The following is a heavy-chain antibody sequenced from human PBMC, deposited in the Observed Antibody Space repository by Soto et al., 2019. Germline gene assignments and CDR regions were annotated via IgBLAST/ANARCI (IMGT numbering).Heavy chain of an antibody. D-gene: IGHD6-19*01. CDR2: TYYRSKWYN. Sequence: PSQTLSLTCVISGDSVSSNSAAWNWIRQSPSRGLEWLGRTYYRSKWYNDYAVSVKSRITINPDTSKNQFSLQLNSVTPEDTAVYYCARDGNSSGWWRHYYYYGMDVWGQGTTVTVSS. J-gene: IGHJ6*02. V-gene: IGHV6-1*01. CDR1: GDSVSSNSAA. CDR3: ARDGNSSGWWRHYYYYGMDV.